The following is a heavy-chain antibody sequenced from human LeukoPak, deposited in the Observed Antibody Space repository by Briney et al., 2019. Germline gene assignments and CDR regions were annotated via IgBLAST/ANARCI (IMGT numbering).Heavy chain of an antibody. V-gene: IGHV1-18*01. CDR2: ISAYNGNT. Sequence: ASVKVSCKASGYTFTSYGISWVRQAPGQGLEWMGWISAYNGNTNYAQNLQGRLTMTTDTSTSTAYMELRSLRSDDTAVYYCARTDGSGSSMGAFDIWGQGTMVTVSS. CDR1: GYTFTSYG. D-gene: IGHD3-10*01. CDR3: ARTDGSGSSMGAFDI. J-gene: IGHJ3*02.